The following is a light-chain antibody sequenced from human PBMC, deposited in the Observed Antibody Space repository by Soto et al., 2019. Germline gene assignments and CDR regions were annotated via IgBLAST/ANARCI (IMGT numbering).Light chain of an antibody. CDR3: QQSYSTPPIT. CDR1: QRISSN. Sequence: EIVMTQSPATLSVSPGERATLSCRASQRISSNLAWYQHKPGQAPRLLIFGASTRATGIPARFSGSGSETEFTLTISSLQSEDFATYYCQQSYSTPPITFGQGTRLEIK. J-gene: IGKJ5*01. V-gene: IGKV3-15*01. CDR2: GAS.